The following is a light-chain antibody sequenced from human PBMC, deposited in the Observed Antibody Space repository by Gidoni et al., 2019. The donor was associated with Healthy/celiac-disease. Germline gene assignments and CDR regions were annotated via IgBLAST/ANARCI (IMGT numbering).Light chain of an antibody. Sequence: EIVLTQSPGNLSFSPGERATLSCRTSQSVSSSFLAWYQQKPGKAPRLLIYGASSRATGMPDRCSGSGAGTDLTLTIRRREPEDFAVYYCQQYGNSPLTFGQGTKVEIK. CDR3: QQYGNSPLT. CDR2: GAS. CDR1: QSVSSSF. J-gene: IGKJ1*01. V-gene: IGKV3-20*01.